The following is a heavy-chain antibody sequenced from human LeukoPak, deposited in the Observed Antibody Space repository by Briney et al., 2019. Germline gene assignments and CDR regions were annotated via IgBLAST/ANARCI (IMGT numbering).Heavy chain of an antibody. CDR3: ARAFTMIVVPPGY. Sequence: GASVKVSCKASGYTFTSYDINWVRQATRQGLEWMGWMNPNSGNTGYAQKFQGRVTMTRNTSISTAYMELSSLRSEDTAVYYCARAFTMIVVPPGYWGQGTLVTVSS. CDR2: MNPNSGNT. D-gene: IGHD3-22*01. V-gene: IGHV1-8*01. CDR1: GYTFTSYD. J-gene: IGHJ4*02.